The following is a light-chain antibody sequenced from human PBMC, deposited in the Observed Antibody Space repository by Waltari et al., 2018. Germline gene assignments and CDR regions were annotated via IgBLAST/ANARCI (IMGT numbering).Light chain of an antibody. CDR1: NSNIGAAYD. CDR2: GGS. V-gene: IGLV1-40*01. J-gene: IGLJ2*01. Sequence: QSVLTQPPSVSGAPGQRITISCTGSNSNIGAAYDVNWYQQRPGAVPKVVIHGGSSRPSGVPARFSASRSGTSVSLAITGLQADDEADYYCQTYDSSLGHVVFGGGTKLTVL. CDR3: QTYDSSLGHVV.